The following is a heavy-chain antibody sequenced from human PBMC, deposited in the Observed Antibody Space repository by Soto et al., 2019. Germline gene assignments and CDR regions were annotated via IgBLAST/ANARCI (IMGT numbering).Heavy chain of an antibody. J-gene: IGHJ3*02. V-gene: IGHV1-2*04. Sequence: ASVKVSCKASGYTFTGYYMHWVGQAPGEGLERMGWINPNSGGTNYAQKFQGWVTMTRDTSISTAYMELSRLRSDDTAVYYCARDLYSSGWHAYDAFDIWGQGTMVTVSS. CDR2: INPNSGGT. CDR1: GYTFTGYY. CDR3: ARDLYSSGWHAYDAFDI. D-gene: IGHD6-19*01.